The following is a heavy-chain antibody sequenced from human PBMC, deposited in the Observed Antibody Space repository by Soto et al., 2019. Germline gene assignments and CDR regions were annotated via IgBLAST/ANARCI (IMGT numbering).Heavy chain of an antibody. D-gene: IGHD1-26*01. V-gene: IGHV3-23*01. CDR3: ALATAFHI. Sequence: PGGSLRLSCAASGLTFTDYGLSWVRQAPGKGLEWVSTISSGGGNTYFADSVKGRFAVSRDNSRNTLSLQMNSLRADDTAVYYCALATAFHIWGQGTMVTVSS. CDR2: ISSGGGNT. CDR1: GLTFTDYG. J-gene: IGHJ3*02.